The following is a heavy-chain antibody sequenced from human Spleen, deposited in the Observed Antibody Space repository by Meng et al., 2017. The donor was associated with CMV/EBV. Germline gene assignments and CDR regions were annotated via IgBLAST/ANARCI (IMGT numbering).Heavy chain of an antibody. J-gene: IGHJ5*02. CDR3: ARDYTPGYDLFDP. CDR1: GYTFTSYG. CDR2: IGAYNGDT. V-gene: IGHV1-18*01. Sequence: ASVKVSCKASGYTFTSYGISWVRQAPGQGLEWMGWIGAYNGDTNYAQRFQGRVTMTTDTSTRTVYMELRSLRSDDTAVYYCARDYTPGYDLFDPWGQGTLVTVSS. D-gene: IGHD3-16*01.